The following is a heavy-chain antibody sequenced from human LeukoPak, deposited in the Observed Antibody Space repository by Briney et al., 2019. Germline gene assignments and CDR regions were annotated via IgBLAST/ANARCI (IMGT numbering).Heavy chain of an antibody. D-gene: IGHD7-27*01. CDR2: ISRSSDPI. CDR3: TRANWGNAFDI. CDR1: GFTLADYT. V-gene: IGHV3-9*01. Sequence: GGSLRLSCAASGFTLADYTMHWVRLGPVKGLEWVSGISRSSDPIAYADSVKGRFTVSRDNAKNPLYLQMNSLTIEDTALYYCTRANWGNAFDIWGQGTLVTVSS. J-gene: IGHJ3*02.